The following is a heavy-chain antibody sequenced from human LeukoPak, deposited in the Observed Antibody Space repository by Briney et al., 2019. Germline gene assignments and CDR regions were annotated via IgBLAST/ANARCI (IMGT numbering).Heavy chain of an antibody. CDR1: GGTFSSYA. CDR3: ARVMSGGCSSTSCYDY. V-gene: IGHV1-69*01. D-gene: IGHD2-2*01. CDR2: IIPIFGTA. Sequence: SVKVSCKASGGTFSSYAISWLRQAPGQGLEWMGGIIPIFGTANYAQKFQGRVTITADESTSTAYMELSSLRSEDTAVYYCARVMSGGCSSTSCYDYWGQGTLVTVSS. J-gene: IGHJ4*02.